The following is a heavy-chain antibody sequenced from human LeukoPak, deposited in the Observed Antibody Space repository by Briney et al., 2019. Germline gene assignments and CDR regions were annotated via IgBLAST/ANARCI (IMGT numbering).Heavy chain of an antibody. CDR3: AHIALGAVYYYFDQ. Sequence: SGPTLVKPRQTLTLTCTVSGLSLTTRDGLGVGWIRQPPGKAVEWIALIYWDDDKRYRPSLKSRLTISKETSTNQVVLTMTNVDPVDTGTYYCAHIALGAVYYYFDQWGQGALVTVSS. CDR2: IYWDDDK. J-gene: IGHJ4*02. CDR1: GLSLTTRDGLG. V-gene: IGHV2-5*02. D-gene: IGHD3-3*01.